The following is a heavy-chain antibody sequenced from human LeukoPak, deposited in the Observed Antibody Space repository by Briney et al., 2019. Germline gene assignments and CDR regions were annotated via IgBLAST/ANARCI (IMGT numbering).Heavy chain of an antibody. CDR1: GFTFSSYA. CDR3: AKEQAAAGKGYYFDY. D-gene: IGHD6-13*01. CDR2: ISGSGGST. V-gene: IGHV3-23*01. J-gene: IGHJ4*02. Sequence: GGSLRHSCAASGFTFSSYAMSWVRQAPGKGLEWVSAISGSGGSTYYADSVKGRFTISRDNSKNTLYLQMNSLRAEDTAVYYCAKEQAAAGKGYYFDYWGQGTLVTVSS.